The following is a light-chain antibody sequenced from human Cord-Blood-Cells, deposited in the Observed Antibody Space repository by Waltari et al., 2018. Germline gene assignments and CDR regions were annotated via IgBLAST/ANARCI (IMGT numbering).Light chain of an antibody. J-gene: IGKJ2*03. V-gene: IGKV2-28*01. CDR1: QSLQHRNGYKY. CDR3: MQAQQTPYR. Sequence: IVITPFPLLLPGTSGEPASIPFRSRQSLQHRNGYKYLDWYLQKPGQSLQLLIYSCSNLACGVPDRFSGSGSGTDFTLKISRVEAEDVAVYYCMQAQQTPYRFGQGTKLEIK. CDR2: SCS.